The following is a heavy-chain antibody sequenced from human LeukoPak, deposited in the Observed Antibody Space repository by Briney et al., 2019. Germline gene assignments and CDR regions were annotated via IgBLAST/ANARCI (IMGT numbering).Heavy chain of an antibody. CDR1: GFTFSTYA. D-gene: IGHD2-21*02. J-gene: IGHJ4*02. CDR3: AKADLIVVVTFFDY. CDR2: ISGNGGSA. V-gene: IGHV3-23*01. Sequence: GGSLRLSCAASGFTFSTYALSWVRQAPGKGLEWVSAISGNGGSASYADSVKGRFTISRDNSKNTLYLHMNRLRAEDTAVYYCAKADLIVVVTFFDYWGQGTLVTVSS.